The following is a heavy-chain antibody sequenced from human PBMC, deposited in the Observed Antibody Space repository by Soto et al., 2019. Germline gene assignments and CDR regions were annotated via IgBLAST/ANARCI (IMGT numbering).Heavy chain of an antibody. J-gene: IGHJ4*02. CDR1: GFTFSSSA. CDR3: ARRYCSSGSCNTPFDY. Sequence: GGSLRLSCAASGFTFSSSAMHWVRQAPGKGLEFVSAISTNGGTPYYANSVKGRFTISRDNSRNTLYLQMGSLRAEDMAVYYCARRYCSSGSCNTPFDYWGQGTLVTVSS. V-gene: IGHV3-64*01. CDR2: ISTNGGTP. D-gene: IGHD2-2*02.